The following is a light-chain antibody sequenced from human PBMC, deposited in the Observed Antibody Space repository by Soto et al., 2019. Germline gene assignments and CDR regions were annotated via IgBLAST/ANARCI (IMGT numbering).Light chain of an antibody. CDR3: QQQEA. CDR2: DAS. V-gene: IGKV1-5*01. J-gene: IGKJ1*01. CDR1: QSISSW. Sequence: DIQMTQSPSTLSASVGDRVTITCRASQSISSWLAWYQQKPGKAPKLLIYDASSLESGVPSRFSGSGSGTEFTLTISSLQPDDFATYYCQQQEALGQGTKVDIK.